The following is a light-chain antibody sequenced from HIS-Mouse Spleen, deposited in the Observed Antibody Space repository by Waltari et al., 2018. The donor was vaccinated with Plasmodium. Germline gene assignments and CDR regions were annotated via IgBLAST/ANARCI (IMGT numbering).Light chain of an antibody. V-gene: IGLV3-1*01. CDR2: QDS. Sequence: SYELTQPPSVSVSPGQTASIPCSGDKLGDKYACWYQQKPGQSPVLVIFQDSKRPAGYPWRVSGSNSGNTATLTISGTQARDEADYYCQAWDSSTDYVFGTGTKVTVL. CDR3: QAWDSSTDYV. CDR1: KLGDKY. J-gene: IGLJ1*01.